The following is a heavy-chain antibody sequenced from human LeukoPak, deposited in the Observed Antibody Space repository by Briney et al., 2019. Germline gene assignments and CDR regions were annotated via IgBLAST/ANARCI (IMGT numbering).Heavy chain of an antibody. CDR2: MNPNSGNT. D-gene: IGHD6-13*01. CDR1: GYTFINYG. V-gene: IGHV1-8*02. Sequence: ASVKVSCKASGYTFINYGITWVRQAPGQGLEWMGWMNPNSGNTGYAQKFQGRVTMTRNTSISTAYMELSSLRSEDTAVYYCARGYSSSWYQTGGNWFDPWGQGTLVTVSS. CDR3: ARGYSSSWYQTGGNWFDP. J-gene: IGHJ5*02.